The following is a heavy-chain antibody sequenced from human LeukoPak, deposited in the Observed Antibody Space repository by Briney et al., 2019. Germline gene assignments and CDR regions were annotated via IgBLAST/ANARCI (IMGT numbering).Heavy chain of an antibody. Sequence: ASVNVSCKASGYTFTGYYMHWVRQAPGQGLEWMGWINPNSGGTSYAQKFQGRVTMTRDTSISTVYMELSRLRSDDTAVYYCVRLKSTISSGWFDPWGQGTLVTVSS. J-gene: IGHJ5*02. CDR2: INPNSGGT. D-gene: IGHD6-6*01. V-gene: IGHV1-2*02. CDR3: VRLKSTISSGWFDP. CDR1: GYTFTGYY.